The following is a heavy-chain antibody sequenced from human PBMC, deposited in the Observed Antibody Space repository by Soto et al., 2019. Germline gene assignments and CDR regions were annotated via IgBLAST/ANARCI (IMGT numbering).Heavy chain of an antibody. CDR1: GFTVSSNY. D-gene: IGHD6-13*01. J-gene: IGHJ6*02. V-gene: IGHV3-53*01. CDR2: IYSGGST. CDR3: ARDLIAAAGTRPNNYGMHV. Sequence: GGSLRLSCAASGFTVSSNYMSLVRQAPGKGLEWVSVIYSGGSTYYADSVKGRFTISRDNSKNTLYLQMNSLRAEDTAVYYCARDLIAAAGTRPNNYGMHVWGQGTTLTVSS.